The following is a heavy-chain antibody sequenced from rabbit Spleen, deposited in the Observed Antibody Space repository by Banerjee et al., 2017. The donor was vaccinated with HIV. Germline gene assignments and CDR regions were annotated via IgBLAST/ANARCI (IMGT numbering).Heavy chain of an antibody. CDR2: IYTGDSGST. CDR3: ARGSATMTMVITGFYFNL. J-gene: IGHJ4*01. CDR1: GFSFSGSHY. D-gene: IGHD2-1*01. V-gene: IGHV1S40*01. Sequence: QSLEESGGDLVKPGASLTLTCTASGFSFSGSHYMCWVRQAPGKGLEWIACIYTGDSGSTFYTSWAKGRFTISKTSSTTVTLQMTSLTAADTATYFCARGSATMTMVITGFYFNLWGPGTLVTVS.